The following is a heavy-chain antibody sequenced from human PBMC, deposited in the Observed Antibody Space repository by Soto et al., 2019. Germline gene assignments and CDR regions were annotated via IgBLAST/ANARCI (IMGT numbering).Heavy chain of an antibody. CDR1: GFTFSSYA. CDR2: ISGSGGST. Sequence: EVQLLESGGGLVQPGGSLRLSCAASGFTFSSYAMSWVRQAPGKGLEWVSAISGSGGSTYYAYSVKGRFTISRDNSKNTMDLKMNSLRAEDTAVYYCAKDPRLGDREYFQHWGQGTLVTVSS. CDR3: AKDPRLGDREYFQH. J-gene: IGHJ1*01. D-gene: IGHD2-21*01. V-gene: IGHV3-23*01.